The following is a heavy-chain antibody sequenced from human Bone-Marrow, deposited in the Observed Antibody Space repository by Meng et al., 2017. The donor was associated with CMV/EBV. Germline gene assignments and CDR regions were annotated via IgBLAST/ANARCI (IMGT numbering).Heavy chain of an antibody. V-gene: IGHV2-5*02. CDR3: AHRLGGNNWNTGHFDY. J-gene: IGHJ4*02. D-gene: IGHD1/OR15-1a*01. CDR2: IYWDDDK. Sequence: FYLSTSGVGVGWIRQPPGKALEWLALIYWDDDKRYSPSLRSRLTITKDTSKNQVVLTMTNMDPVDTGTYYCAHRLGGNNWNTGHFDYWGQGTLVTVSS. CDR1: FYLSTSGVG.